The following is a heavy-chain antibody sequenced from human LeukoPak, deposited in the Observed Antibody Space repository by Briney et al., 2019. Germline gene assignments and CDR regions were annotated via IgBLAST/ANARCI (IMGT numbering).Heavy chain of an antibody. Sequence: SETLSLTCAVYGGSFSGYYWSWIRQPPGKGLEWIGEINHSGSTNYNPSLKSRVTISVDTSKNQFSLKLSSVTAADTAVYYCARAKGGGSKDYYYYMDVWGKGTTVTVSS. CDR1: GGSFSGYY. J-gene: IGHJ6*03. CDR3: ARAKGGGSKDYYYYMDV. D-gene: IGHD3-16*01. CDR2: INHSGST. V-gene: IGHV4-34*01.